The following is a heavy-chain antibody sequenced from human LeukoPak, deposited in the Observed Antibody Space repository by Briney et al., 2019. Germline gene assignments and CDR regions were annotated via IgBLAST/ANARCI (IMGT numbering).Heavy chain of an antibody. V-gene: IGHV3-23*01. Sequence: GGSLRLSCAASGFTFSSYAMSWVRQAPGKGLEWVSGINNNGGNTYYADSVKGRFTISRDNSKNTLYLQMNSLRAEDTAVYYCAKEGSVEGLSLHDYWGQGTLVTVSS. CDR1: GFTFSSYA. CDR3: AKEGSVEGLSLHDY. J-gene: IGHJ4*02. CDR2: INNNGGNT.